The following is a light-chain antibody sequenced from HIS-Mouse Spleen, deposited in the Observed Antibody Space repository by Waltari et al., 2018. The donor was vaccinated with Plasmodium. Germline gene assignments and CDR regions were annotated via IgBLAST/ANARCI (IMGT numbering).Light chain of an antibody. Sequence: AILLTQSPSSLSASVGARVPIPCRARQGISSALAWYQQKPGKAPKLLIYDASSLESGVPSRFSGSGSGTDFTLTISSLQPEDFAAYCCQQFNSYPLTFGGGTKVAIK. J-gene: IGKJ4*01. CDR3: QQFNSYPLT. CDR2: DAS. V-gene: IGKV1-13*02. CDR1: QGISSA.